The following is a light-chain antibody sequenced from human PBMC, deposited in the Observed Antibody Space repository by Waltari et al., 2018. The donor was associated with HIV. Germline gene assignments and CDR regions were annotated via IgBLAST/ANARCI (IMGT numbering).Light chain of an antibody. Sequence: EILMTQSPATLSVSPGERATLSCRASPSVNSNLAWYQQKPGQTPRLLIYGTSTRATDIPARFSGSGSGTEFTLTISSLQSEDFAVYYGHHYNNWRETFGQGTKVEIK. V-gene: IGKV3-15*01. CDR2: GTS. CDR1: PSVNSN. CDR3: HHYNNWRET. J-gene: IGKJ1*01.